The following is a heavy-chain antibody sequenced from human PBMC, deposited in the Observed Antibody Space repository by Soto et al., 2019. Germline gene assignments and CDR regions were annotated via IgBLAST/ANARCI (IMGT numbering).Heavy chain of an antibody. Sequence: QVQVVESGGGVVQPGRSLRLSCAASGFTFRSYAIHWVRQAPGKGLEWVAVISRDGSNKYYVDSVKGLFTISRDNSKDTVYLQMNSLRDEDSAMFYCARSRSGAVADSFDFWGQGTLVTVSS. V-gene: IGHV3-30*04. J-gene: IGHJ4*02. CDR2: ISRDGSNK. CDR1: GFTFRSYA. D-gene: IGHD3-10*01. CDR3: ARSRSGAVADSFDF.